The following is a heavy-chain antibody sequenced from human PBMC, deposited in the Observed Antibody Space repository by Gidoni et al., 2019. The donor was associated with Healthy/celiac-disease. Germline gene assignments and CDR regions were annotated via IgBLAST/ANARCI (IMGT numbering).Heavy chain of an antibody. CDR2: ISYDGSNK. Sequence: QVQLVVSGGGVVQPGRSPRLSFAAPASTFATSGMPLVRLAPGKGREGVAVISYDGSNKYYADSVKGRFTISRDNSKNTLYLQMNSLRAEDTAVYYCAKALIRVVPAAMVVGSGYYYHGMDVWGQGTTVTVSS. V-gene: IGHV3-30*18. CDR1: ASTFATSG. CDR3: AKALIRVVPAAMVVGSGYYYHGMDV. D-gene: IGHD2-2*01. J-gene: IGHJ6*02.